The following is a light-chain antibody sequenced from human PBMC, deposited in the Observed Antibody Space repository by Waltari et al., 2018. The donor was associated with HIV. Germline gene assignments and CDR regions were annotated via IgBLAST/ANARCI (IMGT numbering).Light chain of an antibody. CDR3: QQTYLTTFT. CDR1: QNIGKD. Sequence: DIQMTQSPSSLSASVGDRLTITCRTSQNIGKDLNWYQQKPGTAPKVLIFAASSLHSGVPSRFSGSGSGTDFTLTISSLQPEDFATYYCQQTYLTTFTFGPGTNVDFK. J-gene: IGKJ3*01. CDR2: AAS. V-gene: IGKV1-39*01.